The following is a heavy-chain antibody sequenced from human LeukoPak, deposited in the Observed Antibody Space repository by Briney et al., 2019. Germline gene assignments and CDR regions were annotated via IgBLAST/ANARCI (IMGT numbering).Heavy chain of an antibody. CDR3: ARAPPYIKGGFAY. CDR1: GGSISSYY. D-gene: IGHD1-14*01. V-gene: IGHV4-59*01. J-gene: IGHJ4*02. Sequence: PSETLSLTCTVSGGSISSYYWSWIRQPPGKGLEWIGYIYYSGSTNYNPSLKSRVTISVDTSKNQFSLKLSSVTAADTAVYYCARAPPYIKGGFAYWGQGTLVTVSS. CDR2: IYYSGST.